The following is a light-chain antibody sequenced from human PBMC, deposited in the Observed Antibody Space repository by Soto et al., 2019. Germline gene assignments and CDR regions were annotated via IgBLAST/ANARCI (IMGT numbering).Light chain of an antibody. CDR2: GAS. J-gene: IGKJ3*01. Sequence: EKVMTQSPATLSVSPGESATLSCRASQSVNRNLAWYQQKPGQTPWLLIYGASTRAAGVPVRFSGSGSGTDFNLTISSLQSEDFAIYYCQQYNIWPPEVTFGPGTKVDIK. CDR1: QSVNRN. V-gene: IGKV3-15*01. CDR3: QQYNIWPPEVT.